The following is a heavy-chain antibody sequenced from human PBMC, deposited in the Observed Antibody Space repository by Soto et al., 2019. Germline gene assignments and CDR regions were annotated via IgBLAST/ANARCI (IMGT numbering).Heavy chain of an antibody. CDR1: GGTLSSYA. CDR2: IIPIFGTA. D-gene: IGHD6-13*01. J-gene: IGHJ6*02. V-gene: IGHV1-69*13. CDR3: ARDRGIAAAGPPPYYYYGMDV. Sequence: SVKVSCKASGGTLSSYAISWVRQAPGQGLEWMGGIIPIFGTANYAQKFQGRVTITADESTSTAYMELSSLRSEDTAVYYCARDRGIAAAGPPPYYYYGMDVGGQGTRVTVSS.